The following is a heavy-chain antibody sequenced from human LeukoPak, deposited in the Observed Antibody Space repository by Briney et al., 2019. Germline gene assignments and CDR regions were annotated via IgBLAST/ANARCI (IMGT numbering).Heavy chain of an antibody. V-gene: IGHV4-34*01. J-gene: IGHJ6*04. CDR2: INHSGST. D-gene: IGHD2-2*01. Sequence: SETLSLTCAVYGGSFSGYYWSWIRQPPGKGLEWIGEINHSGSTNYNPSLKSRVTISVDTSKNQFSLKLSSVTAADTAVYYCARHVDDIVVVPAAMELDVWGKGTTVTISS. CDR1: GGSFSGYY. CDR3: ARHVDDIVVVPAAMELDV.